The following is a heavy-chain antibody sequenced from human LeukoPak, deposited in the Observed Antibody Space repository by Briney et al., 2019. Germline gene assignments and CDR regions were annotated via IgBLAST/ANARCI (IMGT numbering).Heavy chain of an antibody. J-gene: IGHJ4*02. V-gene: IGHV3-74*01. CDR3: ARDYYSVSRDLDY. Sequence: GGSLRLSCAASGLTFSSYWMHWVRQAPGKGLMWVSLITTDGSSTTYADSVKGRFTISRDNAKNTLYLQMNSLRAEDTAVYYCARDYYSVSRDLDYWGQGTLVTVSS. CDR1: GLTFSSYW. CDR2: ITTDGSST. D-gene: IGHD3-22*01.